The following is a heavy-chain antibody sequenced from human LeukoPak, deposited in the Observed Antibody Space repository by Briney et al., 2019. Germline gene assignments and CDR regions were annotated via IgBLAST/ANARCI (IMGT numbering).Heavy chain of an antibody. V-gene: IGHV3-48*03. CDR2: ISSSGSTI. CDR3: ARDSGGGSSCGHYDAFDY. Sequence: PGGSLSCKCTGSGFPYSSYGLNWVGQAPGKGLEWVSYISSSGSTIYYADSVKGRFTISRDNAKNSLYLQMNSLRAEDTAVYYCARDSGGGSSCGHYDAFDYWGQGTMVTVSS. CDR1: GFPYSSYG. J-gene: IGHJ3*01. D-gene: IGHD2-15*01.